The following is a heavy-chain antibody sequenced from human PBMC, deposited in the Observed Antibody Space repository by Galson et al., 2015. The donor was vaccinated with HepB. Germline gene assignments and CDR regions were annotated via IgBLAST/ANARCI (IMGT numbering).Heavy chain of an antibody. CDR2: ISTYNGNT. CDR1: GYTFTNSD. V-gene: IGHV1-18*01. J-gene: IGHJ4*02. CDR3: ARETYMDS. Sequence: SVKVSCKASGYTFTNSDITWVRQAPGQGLEWMGWISTYNGNTNYAQKLQGRVTLTTDTSTSTAYMELRSLRSDDTAVYYCARETYMDSWGQGSLVTVSS.